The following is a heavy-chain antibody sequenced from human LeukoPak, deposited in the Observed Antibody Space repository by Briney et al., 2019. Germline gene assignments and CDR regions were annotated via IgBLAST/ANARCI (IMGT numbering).Heavy chain of an antibody. V-gene: IGHV3-73*01. Sequence: GGSLRLSCAASGFTFSGSAMHWVRQASGKGLEWVGRIRSKANSYATAYAASVKGRFTISRDDSKNTAYLQMNSLKTEDTAVYYCTRLSPRYSYGGSGDYCGQGTLVTVSS. CDR2: IRSKANSYAT. J-gene: IGHJ4*02. CDR1: GFTFSGSA. CDR3: TRLSPRYSYGGSGDY. D-gene: IGHD5-18*01.